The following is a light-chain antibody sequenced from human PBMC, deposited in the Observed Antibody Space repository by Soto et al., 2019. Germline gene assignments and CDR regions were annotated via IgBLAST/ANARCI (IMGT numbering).Light chain of an antibody. V-gene: IGKV3-20*01. CDR3: QQYGSSPGT. CDR2: AVS. Sequence: EIVLTQSPGTLSLSPGERATLSCRASQSVDSRYLAWYQQKPGQAPRLLIYAVSSRATGIPDRFSGSGSGTDFTLTISRLEPEDVAEYYCQQYGSSPGTFGQGTKVEIK. J-gene: IGKJ1*01. CDR1: QSVDSRY.